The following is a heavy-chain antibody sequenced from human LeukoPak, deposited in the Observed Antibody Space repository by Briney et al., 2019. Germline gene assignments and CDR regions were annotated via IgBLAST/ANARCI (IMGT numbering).Heavy chain of an antibody. CDR3: ASLRRRGLSCSSTSCYSTDY. CDR1: GYTFTSYG. CDR2: IIPIFGTA. V-gene: IGHV1-69*13. D-gene: IGHD2-2*01. J-gene: IGHJ4*02. Sequence: GASVKVSCKASGYTFTSYGISWVRQAPGQGLEWMGGIIPIFGTANYAQKFQGRVTITADESTSTAYMELSSLRSEDTAVYYCASLRRRGLSCSSTSCYSTDYWGQGTLVTVSS.